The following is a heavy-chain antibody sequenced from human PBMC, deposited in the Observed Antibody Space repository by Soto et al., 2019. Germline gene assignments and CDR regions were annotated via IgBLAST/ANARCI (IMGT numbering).Heavy chain of an antibody. CDR2: IYWDDDK. J-gene: IGHJ6*02. CDR1: GFSLSTSGVG. D-gene: IGHD6-13*01. Sequence: QITLKESGPTLVKPTQPLTLTCTFSGFSLSTSGVGVGWIRQPPGKALEWLALIYWDDDKRYSPSLKSRLTITKDTTKNQVVLTMTTMDPVDTATYYCAHTRAAALRYYGMDVWGQGTTVTVSS. V-gene: IGHV2-5*02. CDR3: AHTRAAALRYYGMDV.